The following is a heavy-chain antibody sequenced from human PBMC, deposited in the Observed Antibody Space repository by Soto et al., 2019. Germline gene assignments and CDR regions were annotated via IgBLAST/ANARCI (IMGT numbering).Heavy chain of an antibody. CDR2: ISYDGSNK. CDR1: GFTFSSYG. D-gene: IGHD6-19*01. CDR3: AKDVRWVSSGWQYYYYGMDV. V-gene: IGHV3-30*18. J-gene: IGHJ6*02. Sequence: QVQLVESGGGVVQPGRSLRLSCAASGFTFSSYGMHWVRQAPGKGLEWVAVISYDGSNKYYADSVKGRFTISRDNSKNTLYLQMNSLRAEDTAVYYCAKDVRWVSSGWQYYYYGMDVWGQGTTVTVSS.